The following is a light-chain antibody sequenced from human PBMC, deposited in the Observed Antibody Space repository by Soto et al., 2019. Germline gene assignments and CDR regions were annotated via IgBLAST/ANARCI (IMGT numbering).Light chain of an antibody. V-gene: IGLV2-8*01. CDR3: NSYAGSNNLL. J-gene: IGLJ2*01. CDR1: SSDVGSYNY. CDR2: AVS. Sequence: QSVLTQPPSASGSPGQSVTISCTGTSSDVGSYNYVSWYQQHPGKAPKLIIYAVSKRPSGVPDRFSGSKSGNTASLTVSGLQAEDEADYYCNSYAGSNNLLFGGGTQLTVL.